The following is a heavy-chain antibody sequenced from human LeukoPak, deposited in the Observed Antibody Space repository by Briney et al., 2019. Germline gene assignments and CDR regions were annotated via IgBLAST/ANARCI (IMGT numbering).Heavy chain of an antibody. CDR3: ARSIRYDSSGYYCDY. D-gene: IGHD3-22*01. CDR2: ISAYNGNT. Sequence: ASVTVSCKASGYTFTSYGISWVRQAPGQGLEWMGWISAYNGNTNYAQKLQGRVTMTTDTSTSTAYMELRSLRSDDTAVYYCARSIRYDSSGYYCDYWGQGTLVTVSS. V-gene: IGHV1-18*01. J-gene: IGHJ4*02. CDR1: GYTFTSYG.